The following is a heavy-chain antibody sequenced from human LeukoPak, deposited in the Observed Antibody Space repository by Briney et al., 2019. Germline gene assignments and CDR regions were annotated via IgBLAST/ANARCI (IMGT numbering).Heavy chain of an antibody. D-gene: IGHD3-22*01. CDR3: ARDEGYYDSSGYPH. CDR2: ISAYNGNT. V-gene: IGHV1-18*01. J-gene: IGHJ4*02. CDR1: GYTFTSYG. Sequence: ASVKVSCKASGYTFTSYGISWVRQAPGQGLEWTGWISAYNGNTNYAQKLQGRVTMTTDTSTSTAYMELRSLRSDDTAVYYCARDEGYYDSSGYPHWGQGTLVTVSS.